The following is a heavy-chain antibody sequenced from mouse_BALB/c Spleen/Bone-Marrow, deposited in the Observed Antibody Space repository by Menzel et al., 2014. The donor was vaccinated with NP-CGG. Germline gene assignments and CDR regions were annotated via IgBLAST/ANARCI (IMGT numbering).Heavy chain of an antibody. CDR1: GYTFXSYW. CDR3: ARSDGYYYAMDY. CDR2: ILPGSGST. J-gene: IGHJ4*01. V-gene: IGHV1-9*01. Sequence: VQLQQSGAELMKPGASVKISCKATGYTFXSYWIEWVKQRPGHGLEWIGEILPGSGSTNYNEKFKGKATFTADTSSNTAYMQLSSLTSEDSAVYYCARSDGYYYAMDYWGQGTSATVSS. D-gene: IGHD2-3*01.